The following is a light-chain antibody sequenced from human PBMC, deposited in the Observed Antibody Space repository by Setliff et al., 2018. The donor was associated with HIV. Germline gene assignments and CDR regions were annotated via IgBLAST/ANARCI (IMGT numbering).Light chain of an antibody. V-gene: IGLV3-21*04. CDR1: NIGSKR. Sequence: TPPHSVSVAPGKTATITCGGNNIGSKRVHWYQQRPGQAPVLVIYYDSDRPSGIPERFSGSNFGNPATLSISRVEAGDEADYYCQVWDSSRDHVVFGGGTK. CDR2: YDS. J-gene: IGLJ2*01. CDR3: QVWDSSRDHVV.